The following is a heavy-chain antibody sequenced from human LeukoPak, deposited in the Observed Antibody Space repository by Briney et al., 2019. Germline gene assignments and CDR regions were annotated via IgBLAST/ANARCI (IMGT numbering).Heavy chain of an antibody. V-gene: IGHV4-59*01. J-gene: IGHJ4*02. Sequence: SETLSLTCTVSGGSINSLYWSWIRQPPGKGLEWIGYIYYSGSTNYNPSLKSRVTISVDTSKNQFSLKLNSVTAADAVVYYCARSRGTGFIFDYWGQGALVTVSS. CDR1: GGSINSLY. D-gene: IGHD3-10*01. CDR3: ARSRGTGFIFDY. CDR2: IYYSGST.